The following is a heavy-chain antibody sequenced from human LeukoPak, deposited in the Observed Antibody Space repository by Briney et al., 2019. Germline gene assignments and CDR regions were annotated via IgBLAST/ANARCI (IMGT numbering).Heavy chain of an antibody. CDR3: ARATSLRLGELSSYYYYYYGMDV. CDR1: GFSVSNNY. J-gene: IGHJ6*02. V-gene: IGHV3-11*01. D-gene: IGHD3-16*02. CDR2: ISRSSSTI. Sequence: GGSLRLSCAASGFSVSNNYMSWVRQAPGKGLEWVSYISRSSSTIYYADSVKGRFTISRDNSKNTLYLQMNSLRAEDTAVYYCARATSLRLGELSSYYYYYYGMDVWGQGTTVTVSS.